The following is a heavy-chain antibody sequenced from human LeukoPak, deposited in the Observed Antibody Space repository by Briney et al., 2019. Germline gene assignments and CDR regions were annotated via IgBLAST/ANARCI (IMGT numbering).Heavy chain of an antibody. Sequence: SETLSLTCTVSGYSISSGYYWGWIRQPPGKELEWIGSIYHSGSTYYNPALKSRVTISVDASKNQFSLKLSSVTAADTAVYYCARDLPVYYDSSGADAFDIWGQGTMVTVSS. J-gene: IGHJ3*02. CDR3: ARDLPVYYDSSGADAFDI. CDR2: IYHSGST. V-gene: IGHV4-38-2*02. D-gene: IGHD3-22*01. CDR1: GYSISSGYY.